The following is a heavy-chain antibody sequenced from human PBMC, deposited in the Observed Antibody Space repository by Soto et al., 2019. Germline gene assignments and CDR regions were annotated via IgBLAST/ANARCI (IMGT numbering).Heavy chain of an antibody. CDR3: ARDADYDFWSGYSPRHPYNWFDP. D-gene: IGHD3-3*01. V-gene: IGHV1-18*04. Sequence: ASVKVSCKASGYTFTSYGISWVRQAPGQGLEWMGWISAYNGNTNYAQKLQGRVTMTTDTSTSTAYMELRSLRSDDTAVYYCARDADYDFWSGYSPRHPYNWFDPWGQGTLVTSPQ. J-gene: IGHJ5*02. CDR1: GYTFTSYG. CDR2: ISAYNGNT.